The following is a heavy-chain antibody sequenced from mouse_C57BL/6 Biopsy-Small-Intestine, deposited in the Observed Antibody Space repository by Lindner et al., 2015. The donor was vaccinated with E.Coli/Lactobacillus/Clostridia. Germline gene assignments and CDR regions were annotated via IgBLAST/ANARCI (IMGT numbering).Heavy chain of an antibody. CDR3: ARYYCSGGSCYSGDYFDQ. Sequence: SVKVSCKASGYTFSSYGMSWVRQAPGQGLEWMGWISPNNVDTQYAQKFQGRVTITADKSTSTAYMELTSLRSEDTAVYYCARYYCSGGSCYSGDYFDQWGQGTLVTVSS. CDR1: GYTFSSYG. CDR2: ISPNNVDT. V-gene: IGHV1-7*01. J-gene: IGHJ2*01. D-gene: IGHD1-1*02.